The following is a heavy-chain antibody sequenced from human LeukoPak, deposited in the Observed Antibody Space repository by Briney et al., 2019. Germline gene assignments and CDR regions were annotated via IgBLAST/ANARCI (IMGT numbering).Heavy chain of an antibody. CDR3: ARAPKTYYDFWSGYPPWGY. Sequence: GASVKVSCKASGYTFTSYYMHWVRQAPGQGLEWMGIINPSGGSTSYAQKFQGRLTMTRDTSTSTVYMELSSLRSEDTAVYYCARAPKTYYDFWSGYPPWGYWGQGTLVTVSS. CDR2: INPSGGST. J-gene: IGHJ4*02. V-gene: IGHV1-46*01. CDR1: GYTFTSYY. D-gene: IGHD3-3*01.